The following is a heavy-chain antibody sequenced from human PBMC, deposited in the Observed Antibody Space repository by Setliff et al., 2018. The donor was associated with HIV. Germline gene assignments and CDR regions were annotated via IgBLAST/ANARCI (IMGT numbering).Heavy chain of an antibody. CDR1: GGSISSSSYY. CDR3: ASLTTDRFLEWLFVY. D-gene: IGHD3-3*01. J-gene: IGHJ4*02. CDR2: IYYSGST. Sequence: PSETLSLTCTASGGSISSSSYYWGWIRQPPGKGLEWIGSIYYSGSTYYNPSLKTRVTISVDTSKNQFSLKLSSVTAADTAVYYCASLTTDRFLEWLFVYWCQGTLVTVS. V-gene: IGHV4-39*01.